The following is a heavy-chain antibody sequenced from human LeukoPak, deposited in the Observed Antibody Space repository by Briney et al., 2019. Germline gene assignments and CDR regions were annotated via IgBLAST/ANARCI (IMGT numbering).Heavy chain of an antibody. V-gene: IGHV1-18*01. Sequence: ASVKVSCKASGYTFTSYGISWVRQAPGQGLEWMGWISAYNGNTNYAQKLQGRVTMTTDTSTSTAYMELRSLRSDDTAVYYCARVALGLRLGELFTQPLDYWGQGTLVTVSS. CDR3: ARVALGLRLGELFTQPLDY. CDR1: GYTFTSYG. CDR2: ISAYNGNT. D-gene: IGHD3-16*01. J-gene: IGHJ4*02.